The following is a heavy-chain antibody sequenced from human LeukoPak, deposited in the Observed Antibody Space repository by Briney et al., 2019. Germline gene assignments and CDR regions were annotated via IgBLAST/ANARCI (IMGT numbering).Heavy chain of an antibody. CDR1: GFTVSSNY. V-gene: IGHV3-66*01. Sequence: GGSLRLSCAASGFTVSSNYMSWVRQAPGKGLEWVSVFYSGGSTYYGDSVKGRFTISRDKSKNTLYLKMNSLRAEDTAVYYCARDKSVSDWYFDLWGRGTMVTVSS. J-gene: IGHJ2*01. D-gene: IGHD5/OR15-5a*01. CDR3: ARDKSVSDWYFDL. CDR2: FYSGGST.